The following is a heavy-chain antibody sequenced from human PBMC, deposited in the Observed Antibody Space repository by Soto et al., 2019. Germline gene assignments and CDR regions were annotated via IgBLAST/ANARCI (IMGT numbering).Heavy chain of an antibody. CDR1: GASISSYY. CDR2: IYLGGSI. Sequence: SETLSLTCSVSGASISSYYYTWIRQTPGKGLEWIGYIYLGGSINYNPSFKSRVIISVDTSKNQFSLKLSSVTAADTAVYYCARGGVGPRASDWGQGTLVTVSS. CDR3: ARGGVGPRASD. J-gene: IGHJ4*02. D-gene: IGHD3-16*01. V-gene: IGHV4-59*12.